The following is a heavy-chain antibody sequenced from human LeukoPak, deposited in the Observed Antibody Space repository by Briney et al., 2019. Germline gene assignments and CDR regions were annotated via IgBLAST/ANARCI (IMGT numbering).Heavy chain of an antibody. CDR3: ARGRPVLLWFGEPSNWFDP. CDR1: GGSISGTNW. J-gene: IGHJ5*02. CDR2: IYHSGST. V-gene: IGHV4-4*02. Sequence: SETLSLTCAVAGGSISGTNWWSWVRQPPGKGLEWIGEIYHSGSTNYNPSLKSRGTISVDKSKNQFSLKLTSVTAAGTAVYYCARGRPVLLWFGEPSNWFDPWGQGTLVTVSS. D-gene: IGHD3-10*01.